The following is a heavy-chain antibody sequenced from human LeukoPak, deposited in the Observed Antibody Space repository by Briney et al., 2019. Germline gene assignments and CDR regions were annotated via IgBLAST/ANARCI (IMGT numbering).Heavy chain of an antibody. CDR3: VRGALPGDNWYFDL. CDR1: GFPFSAYD. J-gene: IGHJ2*01. CDR2: FGSAGDT. V-gene: IGHV3-13*01. Sequence: GGSLRLSCATYGFPFSAYDMHWVRQAPGKGLEWVSAFGSAGDTYYPGAVKGRFTISRDYATDSLYLQMNSLRAGDTAVYFCVRGALPGDNWYFDLWGRGTLVTVSS.